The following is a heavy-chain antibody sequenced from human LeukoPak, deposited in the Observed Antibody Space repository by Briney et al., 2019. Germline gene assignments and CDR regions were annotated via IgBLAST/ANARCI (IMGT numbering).Heavy chain of an antibody. J-gene: IGHJ4*02. CDR2: IKDDGSEE. Sequence: GGSLRLSCAASGFNFNNYWMSWLRQAPGKGLEWVANIKDDGSEEYYVDSVKGRFTIVRDNAYNSLYLQMNSLRAEDRAVYYCARDPGGWYPYYFDYWGQGTLVTVSS. CDR1: GFNFNNYW. D-gene: IGHD6-19*01. CDR3: ARDPGGWYPYYFDY. V-gene: IGHV3-7*03.